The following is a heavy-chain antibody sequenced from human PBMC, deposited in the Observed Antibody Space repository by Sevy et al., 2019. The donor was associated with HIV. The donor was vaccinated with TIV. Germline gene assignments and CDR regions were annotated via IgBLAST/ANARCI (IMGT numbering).Heavy chain of an antibody. J-gene: IGHJ4*02. CDR1: GYTLTKLS. V-gene: IGHV1-24*01. D-gene: IGHD3-22*01. Sequence: ASVKVSCKVSGYTLTKLSMHWVRQAPGKRLEWMGSFDTEEGERMYAQKFQGRVTLTEDTSADTAYMELSSLRSEDTAVYYCSATKDYYDNSGSPFDYWGQGTLVTVSS. CDR3: SATKDYYDNSGSPFDY. CDR2: FDTEEGER.